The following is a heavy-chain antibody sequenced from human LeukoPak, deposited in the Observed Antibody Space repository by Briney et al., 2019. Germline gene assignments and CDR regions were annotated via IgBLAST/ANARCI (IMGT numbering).Heavy chain of an antibody. J-gene: IGHJ4*02. CDR1: GYTLTELS. CDR2: FDPEDGET. Sequence: ASVKVSCKVSGYTLTELSMHWVRQAPGKGLEWMGGFDPEDGETIYAQKFQGRVTMTEDTSTDTAHMELSSLRSEDTAVYYCATDLPLYGALDYWGQGTLVTVSS. CDR3: ATDLPLYGALDY. V-gene: IGHV1-24*01. D-gene: IGHD4-17*01.